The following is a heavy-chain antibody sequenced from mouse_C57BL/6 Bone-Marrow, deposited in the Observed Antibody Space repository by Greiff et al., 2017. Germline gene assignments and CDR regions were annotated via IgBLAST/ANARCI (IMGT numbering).Heavy chain of an antibody. CDR2: IDPSDSYT. D-gene: IGHD3-2*02. CDR3: ARGSAAQASFAY. Sequence: QVHLKQPGAELVRPGTSVKLSCKASGYTFTSYWMHWVKQRPGQGLEWIGVIDPSDSYTNYNQKFKGKATLTVDTSSSTAYMQLSSLTSEDSAVYYCARGSAAQASFAYWGQGTLVTVSA. CDR1: GYTFTSYW. J-gene: IGHJ3*01. V-gene: IGHV1-59*01.